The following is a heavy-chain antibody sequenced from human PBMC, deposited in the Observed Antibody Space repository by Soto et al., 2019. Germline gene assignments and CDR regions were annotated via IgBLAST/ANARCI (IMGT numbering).Heavy chain of an antibody. D-gene: IGHD3-10*01. CDR2: ISYDGSNK. CDR1: GFTFSSYA. V-gene: IGHV3-30*04. J-gene: IGHJ6*03. Sequence: GSLRLSCAASGFTFSSYAMHWVRQAPGKGLEWVAVISYDGSNKYYADSVKGRFTISRDNSKNTLYLQMNSLRAEDTAVYYCARDPGRGYYYYYYMDVWGKGTTVTVSS. CDR3: ARDPGRGYYYYYYMDV.